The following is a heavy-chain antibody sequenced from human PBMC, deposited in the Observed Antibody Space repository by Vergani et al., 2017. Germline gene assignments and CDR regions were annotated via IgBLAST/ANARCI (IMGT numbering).Heavy chain of an antibody. CDR3: ARGSRQIYSSGWFPDY. CDR1: GGSISSYY. J-gene: IGHJ4*02. Sequence: QVQLQESGPGLVKPSETLSLTCTVSGGSISSYYWSWIRQPPGKGLEWIGEINHSGSTNYNPSLKSRVTISVDTSKNQFSLKLSSVTAADTAVYYCARGSRQIYSSGWFPDYWGQGTLVTVSS. CDR2: INHSGST. V-gene: IGHV4-59*12. D-gene: IGHD6-19*01.